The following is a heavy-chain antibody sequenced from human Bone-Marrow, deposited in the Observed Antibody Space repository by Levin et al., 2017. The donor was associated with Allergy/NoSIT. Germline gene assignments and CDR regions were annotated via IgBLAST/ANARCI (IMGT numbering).Heavy chain of an antibody. D-gene: IGHD2-8*01. J-gene: IGHJ2*01. CDR2: IYHNDSS. CDR3: ARLLSGDASLWYFDL. CDR1: GGPMNTDGYS. V-gene: IGHV4-30-2*01. Sequence: SQTLSLTCAVSGGPMNTDGYSWSWIRQPPGKGLEWIGYIYHNDSSYYRPSLRNRVTMSIDRSRSQFSLELTSVTAADTAVYYCARLLSGDASLWYFDLWGRGTLVTVSS.